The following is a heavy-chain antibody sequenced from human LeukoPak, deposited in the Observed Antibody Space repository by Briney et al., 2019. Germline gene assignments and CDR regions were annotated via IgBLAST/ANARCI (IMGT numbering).Heavy chain of an antibody. J-gene: IGHJ4*02. Sequence: GGSLEISCKGSGYRFTSYWIGWVRQMPGEGLGWVGIIYPGDSDTRYSPSFQGQVTISADKSISTAYLQWSSLKASDTAMYYCARLRRLNSGWSFDYWGQGTLVTVSS. CDR1: GYRFTSYW. CDR2: IYPGDSDT. CDR3: ARLRRLNSGWSFDY. V-gene: IGHV5-51*01. D-gene: IGHD6-19*01.